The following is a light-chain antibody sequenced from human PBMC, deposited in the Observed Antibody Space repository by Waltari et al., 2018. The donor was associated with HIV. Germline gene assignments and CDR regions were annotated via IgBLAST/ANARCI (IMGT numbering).Light chain of an antibody. CDR2: KAS. J-gene: IGKJ1*01. Sequence: DIQMTRSPSTLSASVGDRVTITCRSRHSIYRWLAWYQQRPGKAPKPLSYKASSLESGVPSRFSASGSGTEVSLTISSLQPDDFSTYFCQNYNSDPWTFGQGTKVEIK. CDR3: QNYNSDPWT. V-gene: IGKV1-5*03. CDR1: HSIYRW.